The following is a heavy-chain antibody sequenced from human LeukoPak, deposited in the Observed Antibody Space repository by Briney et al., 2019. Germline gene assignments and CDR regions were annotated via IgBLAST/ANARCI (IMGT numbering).Heavy chain of an antibody. J-gene: IGHJ6*04. CDR3: AKDLGNVVVPAAPTYGMDV. CDR2: ISGSGGST. CDR1: VFTFSSYA. D-gene: IGHD2-2*01. V-gene: IGHV3-23*01. Sequence: GGSLRLSCAASVFTFSSYAMSWVRQAPGKGLEWVSAISGSGGSTYYADSVKGRFTISRDNSKNTLYLQMNSLRAEDTAVYYCAKDLGNVVVPAAPTYGMDVWGKGTTVTVSS.